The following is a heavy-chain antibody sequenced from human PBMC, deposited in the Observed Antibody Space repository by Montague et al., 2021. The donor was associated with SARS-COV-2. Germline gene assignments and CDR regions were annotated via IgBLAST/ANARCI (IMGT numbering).Heavy chain of an antibody. Sequence: SETLSLTCTVSGGSINNYYWGWIRQPPGKALEYIAYISEIGSTNRNPALKSRVTISVDPSRNQFYLDVNSVTAADTAVYYCARLQGGRRVMDYWGQGTLVTVPS. CDR1: GGSINNYY. CDR2: ISEIGST. J-gene: IGHJ4*02. D-gene: IGHD3-10*01. V-gene: IGHV4-59*01. CDR3: ARLQGGRRVMDY.